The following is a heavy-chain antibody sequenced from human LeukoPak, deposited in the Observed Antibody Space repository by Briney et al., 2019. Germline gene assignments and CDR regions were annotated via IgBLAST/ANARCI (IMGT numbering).Heavy chain of an antibody. D-gene: IGHD3-22*01. CDR2: IWYDRSNK. CDR3: ARDGYYYDSSGYDAFDI. J-gene: IGHJ3*02. Sequence: PGRSLRLSCAASGFTFSSYGTHWVRQAPGKGLEWVAVIWYDRSNKYYADSVKGRFTISRDNSKNTLYLQMNSLRAEDTAVYYCARDGYYYDSSGYDAFDIWGQGTMVTVSS. V-gene: IGHV3-33*01. CDR1: GFTFSSYG.